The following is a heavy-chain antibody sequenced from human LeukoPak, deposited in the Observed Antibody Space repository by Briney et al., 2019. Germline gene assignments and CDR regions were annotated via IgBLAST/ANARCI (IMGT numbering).Heavy chain of an antibody. D-gene: IGHD6-19*01. CDR2: ISSSSSYI. J-gene: IGHJ4*02. Sequence: GGSLRLSCAASRFTFSSYKVNWVRKAPGKGLEWVSSISSSSSYIYYADSVKGRFTISRDNARNSLYLQMNSLRAEDTAVYYCARESGSGEFDYWGQGTLVTVSS. V-gene: IGHV3-21*01. CDR1: RFTFSSYK. CDR3: ARESGSGEFDY.